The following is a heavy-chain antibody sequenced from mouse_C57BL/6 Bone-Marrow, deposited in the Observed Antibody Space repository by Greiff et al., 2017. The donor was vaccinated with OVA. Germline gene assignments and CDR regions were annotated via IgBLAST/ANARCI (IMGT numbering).Heavy chain of an antibody. V-gene: IGHV14-3*01. CDR1: GFTIKNSY. Sequence: VQLKQSVAELVRPGASVKLSCTASGFTIKNSYMHWVKQRPEQGLEWIGRIDPANGNTKYAPKFQGKATITADTSSNTAYLQLSSLTSEDTAIYYCASIATVEEYWGQGTTLTVSS. J-gene: IGHJ2*01. CDR2: IDPANGNT. D-gene: IGHD1-1*01. CDR3: ASIATVEEY.